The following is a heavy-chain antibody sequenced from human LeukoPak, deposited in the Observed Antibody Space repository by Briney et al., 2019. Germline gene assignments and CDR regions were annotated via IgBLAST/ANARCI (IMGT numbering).Heavy chain of an antibody. V-gene: IGHV1-18*01. Sequence: ASVKVSCKASGYTFTSYGISWVRQAPGQGLEWMGWISAYNGNTNYAQKPQGRVTMTTDTSTSTAYMELRSLRSDDTAVYYCARDSYDSSGFEAFDIWGQGTMVTVSS. J-gene: IGHJ3*02. CDR3: ARDSYDSSGFEAFDI. CDR1: GYTFTSYG. D-gene: IGHD3-22*01. CDR2: ISAYNGNT.